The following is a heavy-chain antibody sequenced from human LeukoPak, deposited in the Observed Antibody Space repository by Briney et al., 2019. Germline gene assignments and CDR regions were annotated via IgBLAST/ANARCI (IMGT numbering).Heavy chain of an antibody. V-gene: IGHV1-18*01. CDR3: ARDDWIAARRSPSKHYGHYYYMDV. CDR2: ISAYNGNT. D-gene: IGHD6-6*01. CDR1: GYTFTSYG. J-gene: IGHJ6*03. Sequence: ASVKVSCKASGYTFTSYGISWVRQAPGQGLEWMGWISAYNGNTNYAQKLQGRVTMTTDTSTSTAYMELRSLRSDDTAVYYCARDDWIAARRSPSKHYGHYYYMDVWGKGTTVTVSS.